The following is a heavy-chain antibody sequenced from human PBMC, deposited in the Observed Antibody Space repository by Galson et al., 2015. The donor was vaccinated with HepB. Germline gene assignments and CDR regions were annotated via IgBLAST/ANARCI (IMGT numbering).Heavy chain of an antibody. CDR1: GFAFSSYA. CDR3: ARASRQITMIRGGFDY. J-gene: IGHJ4*02. CDR2: ISYDGSNK. Sequence: SLRLSCAASGFAFSSYAMHWVRQAPGKGLEWVAVISYDGSNKYYADSVKGRFTISRDNSKNTLYLQMNSLRAEDTAVYYCARASRQITMIRGGFDYWGQGTLVTVSS. D-gene: IGHD3-22*01. V-gene: IGHV3-30*04.